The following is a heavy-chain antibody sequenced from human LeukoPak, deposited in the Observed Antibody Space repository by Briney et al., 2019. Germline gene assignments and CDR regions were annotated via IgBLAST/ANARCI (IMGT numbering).Heavy chain of an antibody. J-gene: IGHJ4*02. V-gene: IGHV1-46*04. CDR3: AREEEDNFDY. CDR2: INPSGGST. Sequence: ASVKVSCKASGYTFTSYDINWVRQATGQGLEWMGIINPSGGSTNYAQKLQGRVTMTRDMSTSTVYMELSSLRSDDTAVYYCAREEEDNFDYWGQGTLVTVSS. CDR1: GYTFTSYD.